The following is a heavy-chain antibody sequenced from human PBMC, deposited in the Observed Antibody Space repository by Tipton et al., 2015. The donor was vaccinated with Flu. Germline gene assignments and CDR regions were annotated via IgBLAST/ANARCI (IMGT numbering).Heavy chain of an antibody. J-gene: IGHJ6*02. Sequence: SLRLSCAASGFTFSSYGMHWVRQAPGKGLEWVAVIWYDGSNKYYADSVKGRFTISRDNSKNTLYLQMNSLRAEDTAAYYCAKGAHHYYYGMDVWGQGP. V-gene: IGHV3-33*06. CDR2: IWYDGSNK. CDR1: GFTFSSYG. CDR3: AKGAHHYYYGMDV.